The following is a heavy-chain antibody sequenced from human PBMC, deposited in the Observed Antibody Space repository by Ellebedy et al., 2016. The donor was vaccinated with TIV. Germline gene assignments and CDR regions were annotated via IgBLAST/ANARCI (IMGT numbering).Heavy chain of an antibody. CDR1: GLTFTDYW. V-gene: IGHV3-7*01. CDR3: AGGRGWLVDY. J-gene: IGHJ4*02. D-gene: IGHD6-19*01. CDR2: IKQDGSEQ. Sequence: GESLKISCAASGLTFTDYWMNWFRQAPGKGLEWVANIKQDGSEQNYVGSVKGRLTISRDNAKNSLSLQMNTLRTEATAVYYGAGGRGWLVDYWGQGIMVTVSS.